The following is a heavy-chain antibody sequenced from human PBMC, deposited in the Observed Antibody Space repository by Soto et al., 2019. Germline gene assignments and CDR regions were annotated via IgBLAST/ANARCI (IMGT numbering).Heavy chain of an antibody. J-gene: IGHJ5*02. V-gene: IGHV2-5*02. CDR3: AHRXXXXXXAXXRFDX. CDR2: IYWDDDK. CDR1: GFSLSTSGVG. Sequence: QITLKESGPTLVKPTQTLTLTCTFSGFSLSTSGVGVGWIRQPPGKALEWLALIYWDDDKRYSPSLKSRLTITKDTSKNQVVLTMTNMDPVXTXTXYCAHRXXXXXXAXXRFDXWGQGTLVTVSS.